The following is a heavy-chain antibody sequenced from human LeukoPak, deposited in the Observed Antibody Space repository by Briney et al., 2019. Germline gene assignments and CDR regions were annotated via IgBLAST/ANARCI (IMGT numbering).Heavy chain of an antibody. CDR3: ARVVGYTGAHKVAYYYYMDV. D-gene: IGHD5-24*01. CDR2: IIPIFGTT. J-gene: IGHJ6*03. CDR1: GGTFSSYA. Sequence: SVKVSCKASGGTFSSYAISWVRQAPGQGLEWMGGIIPIFGTTNYAQKFQGRVTITADESTSTAYMELSSLRSDDTAVYYCARVVGYTGAHKVAYYYYMDVWGKGTTVTISS. V-gene: IGHV1-69*13.